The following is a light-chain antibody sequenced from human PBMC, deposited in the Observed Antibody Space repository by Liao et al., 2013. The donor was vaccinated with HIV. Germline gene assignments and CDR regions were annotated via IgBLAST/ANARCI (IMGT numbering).Light chain of an antibody. CDR2: YDS. CDR1: NIGSKS. Sequence: SYVLTQPPSVSVAPGKTARITCGGKNIGSKSVHWYQQKPGQAPVLVIYYDSDRPSGIPERFSGSNSGNTATLTISGTQAMDEADYYCQAWDSSTGDVFGTGTKVTVL. J-gene: IGLJ1*01. CDR3: QAWDSSTGDV. V-gene: IGLV3-21*01.